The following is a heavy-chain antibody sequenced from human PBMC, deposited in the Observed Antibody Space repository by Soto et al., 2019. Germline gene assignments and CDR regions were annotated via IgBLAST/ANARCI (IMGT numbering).Heavy chain of an antibody. Sequence: GGSLRLSCAASGFTFSDYYMSWIRQAPGKGLEWVSYISSSGSTIYYADSVKGRFTISRDNAKNSLYLQMNSLRAEDTAVYYCARYSITMVRGVIIYYYYYMDVWGKGTTVTVSS. V-gene: IGHV3-11*01. D-gene: IGHD3-10*01. J-gene: IGHJ6*03. CDR2: ISSSGSTI. CDR3: ARYSITMVRGVIIYYYYYMDV. CDR1: GFTFSDYY.